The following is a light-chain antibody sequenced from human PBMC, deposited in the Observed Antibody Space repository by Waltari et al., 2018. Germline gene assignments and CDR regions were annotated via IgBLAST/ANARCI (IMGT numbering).Light chain of an antibody. Sequence: QLLLTQSPSASASLGASVNLTCTVSSGHSNYAIAWHHQHPQKGPRYLMKVNSDGSHIKGDGIPDRFSGSSSGAERYLIISSLQAEDEADYYCQTGGFGIWVFGGGTTLTVL. CDR3: QTGGFGIWV. J-gene: IGLJ3*02. V-gene: IGLV4-69*01. CDR1: SGHSNYA. CDR2: VNSDGSH.